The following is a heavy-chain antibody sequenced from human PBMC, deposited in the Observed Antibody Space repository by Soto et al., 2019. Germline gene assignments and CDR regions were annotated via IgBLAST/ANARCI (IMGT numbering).Heavy chain of an antibody. V-gene: IGHV3-30*18. J-gene: IGHJ3*02. CDR3: AKDFDVATLFRIELTENAFDI. Sequence: QVQLVESGGGVVQPGRSLRLSCAASGFTFSSYGMHWVRQAPGKGLEWVAVISYDGSNKYYADSVKGRFTISRDNSKNTLYLQMNSLRAEDTAVYYCAKDFDVATLFRIELTENAFDIWGQGTMVTVSS. CDR2: ISYDGSNK. CDR1: GFTFSSYG. D-gene: IGHD2-21*02.